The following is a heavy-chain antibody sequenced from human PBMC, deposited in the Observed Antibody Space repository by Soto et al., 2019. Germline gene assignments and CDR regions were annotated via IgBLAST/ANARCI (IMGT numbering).Heavy chain of an antibody. Sequence: QVQLQESGPGLVKPSQTLSLTCTVSGGSISSGGYYWSWIRQHPGKGLEGIVYIYYSRGTHYHPSLKSGVTISVDTSKHQFSLKLSSVTAEDTAVYYCALALTTVTLFDPWGQGTLVTVSS. CDR2: IYYSRGT. CDR3: ALALTTVTLFDP. CDR1: GGSISSGGYY. V-gene: IGHV4-31*03. D-gene: IGHD4-17*01. J-gene: IGHJ5*02.